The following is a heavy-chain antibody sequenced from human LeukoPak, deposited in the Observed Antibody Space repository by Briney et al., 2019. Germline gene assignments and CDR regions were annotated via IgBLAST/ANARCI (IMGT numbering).Heavy chain of an antibody. D-gene: IGHD4-17*01. Sequence: QTSETLSLTCTVSGGSISSSSYYWNWIRQPAGKGLEWIGRIYSSGSTNYNPSLKSRVTISVDTSKNQFSLKLSSVTAADTAVYYCARGPTTVTRAFDYWGQGTLVTVSS. CDR3: ARGPTTVTRAFDY. CDR2: IYSSGST. V-gene: IGHV4-61*02. J-gene: IGHJ4*02. CDR1: GGSISSSSYY.